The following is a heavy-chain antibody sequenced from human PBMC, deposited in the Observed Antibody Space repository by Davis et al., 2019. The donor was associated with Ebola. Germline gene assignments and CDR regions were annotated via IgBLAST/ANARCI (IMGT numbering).Heavy chain of an antibody. J-gene: IGHJ3*02. V-gene: IGHV4-59*01. CDR2: IHYLGNT. CDR3: ARDRLLITGGDAFNI. Sequence: MPSETLSLTCTVSGGSINNYFWSWIRQPPGKGLEWIGNIHYLGNTNYNPSLKSRVTMSVDTSKNQFSLQLSSVTAADTAVYYCARDRLLITGGDAFNIWGQGTLVTVSS. CDR1: GGSINNYF. D-gene: IGHD3-9*01.